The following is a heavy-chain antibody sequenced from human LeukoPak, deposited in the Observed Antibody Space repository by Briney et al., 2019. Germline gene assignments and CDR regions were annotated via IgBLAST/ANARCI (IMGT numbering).Heavy chain of an antibody. CDR1: GYTFTSYG. D-gene: IGHD5-18*01. CDR3: ARDRYTYGYVPPPNWFDP. CDR2: ISAYNGNT. Sequence: ASVKVSCKASGYTFTSYGISWVRQAPGRGLEWMGWISAYNGNTNYAQKLQGRVTIIRDTSASTAYMELSSLRSEDTAVYYCARDRYTYGYVPPPNWFDPWGQGTLVTVSS. V-gene: IGHV1-18*01. J-gene: IGHJ5*02.